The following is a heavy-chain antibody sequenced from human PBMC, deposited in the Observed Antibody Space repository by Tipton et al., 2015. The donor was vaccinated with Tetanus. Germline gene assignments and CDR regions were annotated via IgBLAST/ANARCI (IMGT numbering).Heavy chain of an antibody. CDR1: GFTFSSYA. V-gene: IGHV4-31*02. Sequence: LRLSCAASGFTFSSYAMSWIRQHPVKGLEWIGYIYYTGSTYYNPSLKSRVIISADTSKNQFSLKLSSVTAADTAVYYCASSVGQLWFWGQGSLVTVSS. J-gene: IGHJ4*01. D-gene: IGHD5-18*01. CDR2: IYYTGST. CDR3: ASSVGQLWF.